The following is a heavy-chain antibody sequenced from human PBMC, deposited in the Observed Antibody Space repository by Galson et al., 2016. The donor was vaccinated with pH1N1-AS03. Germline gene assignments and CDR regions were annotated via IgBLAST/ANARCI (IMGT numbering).Heavy chain of an antibody. J-gene: IGHJ6*02. CDR3: TTKPVSAMDV. V-gene: IGHV3-15*01. Sequence: PGLSCAASGFSFTNAWMSWVRQAPGKGLEWVGRIKGKTDGGTVDYAAPVKGRFTISRDDSETTLYLQMNSLKTEDTGVYYCTTKPVSAMDVWGQGTTVTVSS. D-gene: IGHD1-14*01. CDR1: GFSFTNAW. CDR2: IKGKTDGGTV.